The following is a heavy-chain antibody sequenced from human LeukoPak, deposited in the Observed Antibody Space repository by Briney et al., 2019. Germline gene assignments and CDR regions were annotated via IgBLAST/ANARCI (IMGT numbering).Heavy chain of an antibody. J-gene: IGHJ5*02. CDR1: GGSISSSSYY. CDR2: IYYSGST. V-gene: IGHV4-39*01. CDR3: ARNPRLDDSSGYYYEGDWFDP. Sequence: SETLSLTCTVSGGSISSSSYYWDWIRQPPGKGLEWIGSIYYSGSTYYNPSLKSRVTISVDMSKNQFSLKLSSVTAADTAVYYCARNPRLDDSSGYYYEGDWFDPWGQGTLVTVSS. D-gene: IGHD3-22*01.